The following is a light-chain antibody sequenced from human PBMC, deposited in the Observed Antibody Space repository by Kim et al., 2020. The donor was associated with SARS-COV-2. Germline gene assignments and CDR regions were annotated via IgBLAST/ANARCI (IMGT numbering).Light chain of an antibody. CDR1: SSDVGGYNY. CDR2: DVS. V-gene: IGLV2-14*03. CDR3: CSYTSANTPS. Sequence: QSVLTQPASVSGSPGQSITISCTGTSSDVGGYNYVSWYQQHPGKAPKLMIYDVSNRPSGVSNRFSGSKSGNTASLTIAGLQAEDEADYYCCSYTSANTPSFVTGTKVTVL. J-gene: IGLJ1*01.